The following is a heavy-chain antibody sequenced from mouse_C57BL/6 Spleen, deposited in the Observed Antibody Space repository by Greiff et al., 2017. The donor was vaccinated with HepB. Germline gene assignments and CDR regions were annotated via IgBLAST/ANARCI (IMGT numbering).Heavy chain of an antibody. V-gene: IGHV1-81*01. D-gene: IGHD3-3*01. CDR3: ARRDLGYAMDY. J-gene: IGHJ4*01. Sequence: QVQLQQSGAELARPGASVKLSCKASGYTFTSYGISWVKQRTGQGLEWIGEIYPRSGNTYYNEKFKGKATLTADKSSSTAYMELRSLTYEDSAVYFCARRDLGYAMDYWGQGTSVTVSS. CDR2: IYPRSGNT. CDR1: GYTFTSYG.